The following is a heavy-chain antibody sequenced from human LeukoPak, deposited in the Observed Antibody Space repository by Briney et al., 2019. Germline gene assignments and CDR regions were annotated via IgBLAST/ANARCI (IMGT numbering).Heavy chain of an antibody. D-gene: IGHD3-22*01. CDR1: GFTVSSNY. CDR3: AKVNDYYDSSGSFGY. V-gene: IGHV3-53*01. J-gene: IGHJ4*02. Sequence: GGSLRLSCAASGFTVSSNYMSWVRQAPGKGLEWVSVIYSGGSTYYADSVKGRFTISRDNSKNTLYLQMNSLRAEDTAVYYCAKVNDYYDSSGSFGYWGQGTLVTVSS. CDR2: IYSGGST.